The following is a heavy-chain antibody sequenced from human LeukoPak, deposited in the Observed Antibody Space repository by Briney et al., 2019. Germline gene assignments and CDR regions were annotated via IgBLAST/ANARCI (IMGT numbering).Heavy chain of an antibody. V-gene: IGHV1-2*02. CDR1: GYTFTGYY. CDR3: ARVGSRDIAARPFDY. CDR2: INPNSGGT. J-gene: IGHJ4*02. D-gene: IGHD6-6*01. Sequence: GASVKVSCKASGYTFTGYYMHWVRQAPGQGLEWMGWINPNSGGTNYAQKFQGRVTMTRDTSISTAYMELSRLRSDDTAVYYCARVGSRDIAARPFDYWGQGTLVTVSS.